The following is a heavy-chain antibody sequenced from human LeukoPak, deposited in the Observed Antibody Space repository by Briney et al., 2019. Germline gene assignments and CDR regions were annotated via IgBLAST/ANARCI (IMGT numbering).Heavy chain of an antibody. CDR1: GGSISSYY. J-gene: IGHJ4*02. CDR2: IYYSGST. V-gene: IGHV4-59*01. Sequence: SETLSLTCTVSGGSISSYYWSWIRQPPGKGLEWIGYIYYSGSTNYNPSLKSRVTISVDTSKNQFSLKLSYVTAADTAVYYCARSIAVAGLLDYWGQGTLVTVSS. D-gene: IGHD6-19*01. CDR3: ARSIAVAGLLDY.